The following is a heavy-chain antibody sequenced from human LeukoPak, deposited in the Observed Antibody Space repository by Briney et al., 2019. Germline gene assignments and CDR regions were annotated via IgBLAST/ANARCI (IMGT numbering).Heavy chain of an antibody. CDR3: AIHDYHSNSDAFDV. V-gene: IGHV3-11*04. Sequence: GGSLRLSCAASGFTFNNAWMSWVRQAPTKGLEWVSYISRSGSITYYADSVKGRFTISRDSAKNSLYLQMNSLRAEDTAVYYCAIHDYHSNSDAFDVWGQGTMVTVSS. J-gene: IGHJ3*01. CDR1: GFTFNNAW. CDR2: ISRSGSIT. D-gene: IGHD4-23*01.